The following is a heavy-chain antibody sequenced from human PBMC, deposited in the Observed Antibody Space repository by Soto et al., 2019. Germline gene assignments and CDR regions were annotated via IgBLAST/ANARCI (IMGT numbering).Heavy chain of an antibody. D-gene: IGHD6-13*01. CDR3: ARDQGSHPGD. CDR2: IHHSGST. J-gene: IGHJ4*02. CDR1: GLSISSGDW. Sequence: QVQLQESGPGLVRPSGTVSLTCAVSGLSISSGDWWSWVRQLPGKGLEWIGEIHHSGSTNYNPSLKSRVTMSVVPSKDLFSLTLTSVTAADTAFYYCARDQGSHPGDWGQGTLVSVSS. V-gene: IGHV4-4*02.